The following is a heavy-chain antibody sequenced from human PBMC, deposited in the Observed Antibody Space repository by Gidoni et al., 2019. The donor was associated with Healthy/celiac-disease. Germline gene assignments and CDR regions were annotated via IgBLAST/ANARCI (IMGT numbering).Heavy chain of an antibody. Sequence: EVQLVESGGGLVQPGGSMRLSCQASGFTFSRYWMSWVRQAPGKGLEWVANIKQDGSEKYYVDSVKGRFTISRDNAKNSLYLQMNSLRAEDTAVYYCARDGDYGVDYWGQGILVTVSS. J-gene: IGHJ4*02. CDR2: IKQDGSEK. D-gene: IGHD4-17*01. CDR3: ARDGDYGVDY. CDR1: GFTFSRYW. V-gene: IGHV3-7*01.